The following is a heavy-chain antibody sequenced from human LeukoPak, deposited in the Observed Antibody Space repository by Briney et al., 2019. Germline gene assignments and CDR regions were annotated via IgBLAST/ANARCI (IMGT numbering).Heavy chain of an antibody. J-gene: IGHJ4*02. CDR2: TVAGYSET. D-gene: IGHD1-26*01. V-gene: IGHV3-23*01. Sequence: GGSLRLSCVASGFTISGHAMSWVRQAPAKGLERVSITVAGYSETHYADSVKGRFTISRDNSKNTLYLQMNSLRAEDTAVYYCAKEEWELRSRHYDYWGQGTLVTVSS. CDR1: GFTISGHA. CDR3: AKEEWELRSRHYDY.